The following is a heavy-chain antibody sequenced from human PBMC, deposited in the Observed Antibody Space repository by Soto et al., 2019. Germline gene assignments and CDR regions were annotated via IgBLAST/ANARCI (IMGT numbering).Heavy chain of an antibody. J-gene: IGHJ6*02. CDR1: GGSISSSSYY. Sequence: SETLSLTCTVSGGSISSSSYYWGWIRQPPGKGLEWIGSIYYSGSTYYKPSLKSQVTISVDTSKKQFSLKLSSVTAADTAVYYCANIPTPQRNWYYYYYGMDVWGQGTTVTVSS. CDR3: ANIPTPQRNWYYYYYGMDV. V-gene: IGHV4-39*01. CDR2: IYYSGST. D-gene: IGHD1-1*01.